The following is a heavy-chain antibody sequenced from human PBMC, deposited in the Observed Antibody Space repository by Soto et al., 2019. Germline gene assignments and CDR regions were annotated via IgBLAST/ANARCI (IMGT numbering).Heavy chain of an antibody. J-gene: IGHJ3*01. CDR1: GLNFREYV. CDR2: NSGSGGST. CDR3: AKDRKYSEAFMGLDAFDV. D-gene: IGHD3-9*01. V-gene: IGHV3-23*01. Sequence: EVQLLESGGGFVQRGGSLRLSCAGSGLNFREYVMSWVRQAPGKGLEWVSSNSGSGGSTYYADSVRGRFAISRDNSKNTLYLQMNSLRGEDTAVYYCAKDRKYSEAFMGLDAFDVWGQGTTVTVSS.